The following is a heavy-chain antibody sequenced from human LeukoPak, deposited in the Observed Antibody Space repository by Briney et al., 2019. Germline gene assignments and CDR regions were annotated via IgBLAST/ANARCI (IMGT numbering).Heavy chain of an antibody. CDR3: AKGSYYDSSGSFYFDY. CDR1: GFTFSSYA. Sequence: GGSLRLSCAAPGFTFSSYAMSWVRQAPGKGLEWVSGISGSGDNTYYADSVKGRFTISRDNSESTLYVQVNSLGTEDTAAYYCAKGSYYDSSGSFYFDYWGQGTLVTVSS. V-gene: IGHV3-23*01. CDR2: ISGSGDNT. D-gene: IGHD3-22*01. J-gene: IGHJ4*02.